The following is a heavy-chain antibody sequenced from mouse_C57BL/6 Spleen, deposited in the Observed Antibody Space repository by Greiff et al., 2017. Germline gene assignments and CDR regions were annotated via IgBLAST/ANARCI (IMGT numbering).Heavy chain of an antibody. CDR1: GYTFTDYN. CDR3: ARLLRYFDY. J-gene: IGHJ2*01. Sequence: VQLKQSGPELVKPGASVKISCKASGYTFTDYNMDWVKQSHGKSLEWIGDINPNNGGTIYNQKFKGKATLTVDESSSTAYMELRSLTSEDTAVYYCARLLRYFDYWGQGTTLAVSS. D-gene: IGHD1-1*01. CDR2: INPNNGGT. V-gene: IGHV1-18*01.